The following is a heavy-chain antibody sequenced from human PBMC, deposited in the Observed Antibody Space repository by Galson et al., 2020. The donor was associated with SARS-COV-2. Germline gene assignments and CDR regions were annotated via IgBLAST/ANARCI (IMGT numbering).Heavy chain of an antibody. J-gene: IGHJ6*02. V-gene: IGHV3-21*01. D-gene: IGHD1-1*01. CDR3: ARDEGIRGENDGVLYYGMDG. Sequence: GESPKISCAASGFPFSTYSMNWVRLAPGKGLEWVSSISTSSSYTYYVDPGKGRFSISRDNPRNSLYLQMNSLRAEDTAVYYCARDEGIRGENDGVLYYGMDGWGQGTTVTVSS. CDR2: ISTSSSYT. CDR1: GFPFSTYS.